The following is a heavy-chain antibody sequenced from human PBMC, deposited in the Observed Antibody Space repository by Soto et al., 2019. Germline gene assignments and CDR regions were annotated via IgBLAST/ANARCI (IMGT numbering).Heavy chain of an antibody. CDR1: GYTFTGYY. Sequence: QVQLVQSGAEVKKPGASVKVSCKASGYTFTGYYMHWVRQAPGQGLEWMGWINPNSGCTNYAQKFQGWVTMTRETSISTAYMELSRLRSDDTAVYYCARVAKGYYYYGMDVWGQGTTVTVSS. V-gene: IGHV1-2*04. CDR2: INPNSGCT. J-gene: IGHJ6*02. CDR3: ARVAKGYYYYGMDV.